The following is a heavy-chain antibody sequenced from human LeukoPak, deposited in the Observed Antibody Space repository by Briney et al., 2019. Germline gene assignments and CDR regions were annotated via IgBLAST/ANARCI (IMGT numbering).Heavy chain of an antibody. CDR3: ARVRLRLGPYMDV. CDR1: GFTFSNFA. V-gene: IGHV3-64*01. J-gene: IGHJ6*03. CDR2: IRSTGDNT. D-gene: IGHD6-25*01. Sequence: WSLRLSCAASGFTFSNFAIQWVRQALGKGLEFVSGIRSTGDNTYYANSAKGRFTISRDNSKNTLYLQMVSLRAEDMAVYYCARVRLRLGPYMDVWGKGTTVTVSS.